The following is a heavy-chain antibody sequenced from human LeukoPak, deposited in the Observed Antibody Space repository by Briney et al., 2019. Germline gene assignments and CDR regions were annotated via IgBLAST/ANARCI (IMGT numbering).Heavy chain of an antibody. CDR3: ARSCSGGSCYASYYYYYMDV. J-gene: IGHJ6*03. CDR2: ISSSGSTI. Sequence: PGGSLRLSCAASGFTFSDYYMSWIRQAPGKGLEWVSYISSSGSTIYYADSVKGRFTISRDNAKNSLYLQMNSLRAEDTAVYYCARSCSGGSCYASYYYYYMDVWGKGTTVTVS. V-gene: IGHV3-11*01. CDR1: GFTFSDYY. D-gene: IGHD2-15*01.